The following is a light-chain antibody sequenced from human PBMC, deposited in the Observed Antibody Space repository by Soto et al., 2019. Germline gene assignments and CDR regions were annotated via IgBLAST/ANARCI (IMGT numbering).Light chain of an antibody. CDR2: DAS. V-gene: IGKV3-11*01. CDR1: QRVSSY. Sequence: EIVLTQSQATLYLSTGERATLSCRASQRVSSYLAWYQQKPCQAPRLLIYDASNRATGIPARFSGSGSGTDFTLTISSREPEDFAVYYCQQRSNWPPLTFGGGTKVEIK. CDR3: QQRSNWPPLT. J-gene: IGKJ4*01.